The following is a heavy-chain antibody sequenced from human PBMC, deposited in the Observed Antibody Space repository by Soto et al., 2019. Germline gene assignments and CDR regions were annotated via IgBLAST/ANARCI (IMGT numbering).Heavy chain of an antibody. CDR3: ASVWGYYGSGRYYYYGMDV. CDR1: GGTFTSYD. V-gene: IGHV1-8*01. CDR2: MNPNSGNT. J-gene: IGHJ6*02. Sequence: ASVKVSCKASGGTFTSYDINWVRQATGQGLEWMGWMNPNSGNTGYAQKFQGRVTMTRNTSISTAYMELSSLRSEDTAVYYCASVWGYYGSGRYYYYGMDVWGQGTTVTVSS. D-gene: IGHD3-10*01.